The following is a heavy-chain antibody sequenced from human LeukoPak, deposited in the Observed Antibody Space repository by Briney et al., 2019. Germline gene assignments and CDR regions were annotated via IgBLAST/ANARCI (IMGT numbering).Heavy chain of an antibody. Sequence: PSETLSLTCTVSGGSISSYYWSWIRQPPGKGLEWIGYIYYSGSTNYNPSLKNRVTISVDTSKNQFSLKLSSVTAADTAVYYCARWSSEHYYDSSGYFEDWGQGTLVTVSS. CDR3: ARWSSEHYYDSSGYFED. D-gene: IGHD3-22*01. CDR1: GGSISSYY. V-gene: IGHV4-59*01. CDR2: IYYSGST. J-gene: IGHJ4*02.